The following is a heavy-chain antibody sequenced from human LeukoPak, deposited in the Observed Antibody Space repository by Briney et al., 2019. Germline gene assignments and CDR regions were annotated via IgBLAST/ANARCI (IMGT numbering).Heavy chain of an antibody. Sequence: GGSLRLSCAASGFTFSSYAMHWVRQAPGKGLEWVAVISYDGSNKYYADSVKGRFTISRDNSKNTLYLQMNSLRAEDTAVYYCARARDTAMVILDYWGQGTLVTVSS. CDR3: ARARDTAMVILDY. J-gene: IGHJ4*02. CDR2: ISYDGSNK. D-gene: IGHD5-18*01. CDR1: GFTFSSYA. V-gene: IGHV3-30-3*01.